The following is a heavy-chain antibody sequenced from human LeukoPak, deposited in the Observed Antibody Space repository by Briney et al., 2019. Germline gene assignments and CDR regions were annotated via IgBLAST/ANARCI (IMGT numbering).Heavy chain of an antibody. CDR3: ARSKYYYDSSGYYSI. Sequence: ASVKVSCKASGYTFTGYYMHWVRQAPGQGLEWMGWINPNSGGTNYAQKFQGRVTMTRDTSISTAYMELSRLRSDDTAVYYCARSKYYYDSSGYYSIWGQGTMVTVSS. J-gene: IGHJ3*02. V-gene: IGHV1-2*02. CDR1: GYTFTGYY. D-gene: IGHD3-22*01. CDR2: INPNSGGT.